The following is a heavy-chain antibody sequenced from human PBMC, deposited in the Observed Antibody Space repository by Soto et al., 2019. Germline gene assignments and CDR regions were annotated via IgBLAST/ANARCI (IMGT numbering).Heavy chain of an antibody. CDR2: IWYDGSNK. D-gene: IGHD3-22*01. CDR1: GFTFSSYG. CDR3: ARERITMIVGGYYFDY. J-gene: IGHJ4*02. V-gene: IGHV3-33*01. Sequence: GALRRSCEAFGFTFSSYGMHWVRQAPGKGLEWVAVIWYDGSNKYYADSVKGRFTISRDNSKNTLYLQMNSLRAEDTAVYYCARERITMIVGGYYFDYWGQGTLVTVYS.